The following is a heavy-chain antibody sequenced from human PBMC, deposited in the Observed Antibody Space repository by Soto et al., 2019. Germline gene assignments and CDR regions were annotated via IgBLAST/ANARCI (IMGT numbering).Heavy chain of an antibody. CDR3: ARDVEYSSTDNWFDP. CDR2: IYHSGST. CDR1: GGSISSGGYS. V-gene: IGHV4-30-2*01. J-gene: IGHJ5*02. Sequence: SETLSLTCAVSGGSISSGGYSWSWIRQPPGKGLEWIGYIYHSGSTYYNPSLKSRVTISVDRSKNQFSLKLSSVTAADTAVYYCARDVEYSSTDNWFDPWGQGTLVTVSS. D-gene: IGHD6-6*01.